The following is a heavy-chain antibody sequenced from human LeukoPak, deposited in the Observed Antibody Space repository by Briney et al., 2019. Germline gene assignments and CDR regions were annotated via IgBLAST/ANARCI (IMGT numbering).Heavy chain of an antibody. V-gene: IGHV3-23*01. CDR2: ISGSGGST. CDR3: AKVPAAISQNYYYYCYMDV. J-gene: IGHJ6*03. D-gene: IGHD2-2*02. CDR1: GFTFSSYA. Sequence: GGSLRLSCAASGFTFSSYAMSWVRQAPGKGLEWVSAISGSGGSTYYADSVKGRFTISRDNSKNTLYLQMNSLRAEDTAVYYCAKVPAAISQNYYYYCYMDVWGKGTTVTISS.